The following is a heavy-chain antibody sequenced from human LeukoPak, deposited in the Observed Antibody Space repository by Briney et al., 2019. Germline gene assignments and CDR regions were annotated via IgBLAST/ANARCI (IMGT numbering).Heavy chain of an antibody. Sequence: GGSLRLSCAASGFSFSSYWMYWVRQGPGKGLVWVSGINTDGSTTHYADSVKGRFTISRDNAKNTLYMQMSSLRAEDTAVYYCARDVGSSSVMNLWGEGTTVTVSS. D-gene: IGHD6-6*01. CDR1: GFSFSSYW. V-gene: IGHV3-74*01. J-gene: IGHJ6*03. CDR2: INTDGSTT. CDR3: ARDVGSSSVMNL.